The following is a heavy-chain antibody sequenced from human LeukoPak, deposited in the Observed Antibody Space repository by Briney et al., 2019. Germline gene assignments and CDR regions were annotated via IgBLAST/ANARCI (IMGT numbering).Heavy chain of an antibody. V-gene: IGHV3-21*01. CDR1: GFTFSSYS. Sequence: PGGSLRLSCAVSGFTFSSYSMNWVREAPGKGREWVAYISISSSYIYYTDSVKSGFTTSRDNAKNSLYLQLNTLTAEDAAGYYCARVMADYYDCSGYSVDAFDIWGQGTMVTVSS. CDR2: ISISSSYI. J-gene: IGHJ3*02. CDR3: ARVMADYYDCSGYSVDAFDI. D-gene: IGHD3-22*01.